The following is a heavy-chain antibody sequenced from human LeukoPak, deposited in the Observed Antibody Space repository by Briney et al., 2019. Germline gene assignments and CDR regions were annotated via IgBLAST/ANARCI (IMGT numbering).Heavy chain of an antibody. CDR3: AKADGLQLLGPIDY. Sequence: GGSLRLSCAASGFTLSSYGMHWVRQAPGKGLEWVAVISYDGSNKYYADSVKGRFTISRDNSKNTLYLQMNSLRAEDTAVYYCAKADGLQLLGPIDYWGQGTLATVSS. J-gene: IGHJ4*02. D-gene: IGHD5-24*01. CDR1: GFTLSSYG. V-gene: IGHV3-30*18. CDR2: ISYDGSNK.